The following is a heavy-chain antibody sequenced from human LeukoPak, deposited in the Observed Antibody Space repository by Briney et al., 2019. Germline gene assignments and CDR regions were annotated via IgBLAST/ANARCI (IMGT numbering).Heavy chain of an antibody. Sequence: SETLSLTCTVSGGSINTPNYYWGWIRQTPGKGLEWIGNIFYSGGTYYSPSLTSRVTISLDTSRNQFSLKLSSVTAADTAVYYCAREVAAAPNWFDPWGQGTLVTVSS. CDR2: IFYSGGT. CDR3: AREVAAAPNWFDP. J-gene: IGHJ5*02. V-gene: IGHV4-39*07. D-gene: IGHD6-13*01. CDR1: GGSINTPNYY.